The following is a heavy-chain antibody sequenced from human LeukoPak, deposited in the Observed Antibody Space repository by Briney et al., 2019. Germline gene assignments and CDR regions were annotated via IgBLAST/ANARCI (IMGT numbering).Heavy chain of an antibody. CDR3: ARGWRYNFDH. CDR2: IYDSGST. V-gene: IGHV4-31*03. J-gene: IGHJ4*02. Sequence: SQTLSLTCTVSGGSISSGGYYWSWIRQHPGKGLEWIGYIYDSGSTYYNPSLKSRVTISVDTSKSQFSLKLTSVAAADTAVYYCARGWRYNFDHWGQGTLVTVSS. CDR1: GGSISSGGYY. D-gene: IGHD2-15*01.